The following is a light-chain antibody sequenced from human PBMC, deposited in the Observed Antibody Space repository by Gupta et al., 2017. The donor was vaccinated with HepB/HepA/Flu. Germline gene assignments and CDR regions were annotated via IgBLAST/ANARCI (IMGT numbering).Light chain of an antibody. Sequence: DLPLTQSPSSLSASVEDSVPITCQASQVIPNSLKWYQQKAGKAPKLLIYDTSNLSTGGPARFSGRGSGTELTLTISRLEPEDFATYYCQQDGKSPWTFGQGTKVEIK. J-gene: IGKJ1*01. CDR2: DTS. CDR3: QQDGKSPWT. CDR1: QVIPNS. V-gene: IGKV1-33*01.